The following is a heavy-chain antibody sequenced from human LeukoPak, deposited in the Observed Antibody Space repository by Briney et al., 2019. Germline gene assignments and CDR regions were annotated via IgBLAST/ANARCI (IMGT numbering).Heavy chain of an antibody. CDR3: ARGYYDFWSGYSYYGMDV. D-gene: IGHD3-3*01. J-gene: IGHJ6*02. V-gene: IGHV4-59*01. CDR1: GGSMSSYY. Sequence: PSETLSLTCTVSGGSMSSYYWNWIRQPPGKGLEWIGYIYYSGSTNYNSSLKSRVTISVDTSKNQFSLKLSSVTAADTAVYYCARGYYDFWSGYSYYGMDVWGQGTTVTVSS. CDR2: IYYSGST.